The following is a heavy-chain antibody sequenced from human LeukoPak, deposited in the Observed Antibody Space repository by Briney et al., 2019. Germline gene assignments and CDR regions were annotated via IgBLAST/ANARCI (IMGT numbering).Heavy chain of an antibody. J-gene: IGHJ4*02. CDR1: GFTFSSYW. Sequence: GGSLGLSCVVSGFTFSSYWMHWVRQAPGKGLVWVSRVNSDGSDTIYADSVKGRFTISRDNAKNTLFVQMNSLRVEDTAIYHCARSAAGSWSIDYWGQGTRVTVSS. D-gene: IGHD6-13*01. CDR3: ARSAAGSWSIDY. CDR2: VNSDGSDT. V-gene: IGHV3-74*01.